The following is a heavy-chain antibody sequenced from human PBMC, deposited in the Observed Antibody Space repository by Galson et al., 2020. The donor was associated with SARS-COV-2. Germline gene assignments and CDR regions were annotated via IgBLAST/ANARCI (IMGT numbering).Heavy chain of an antibody. Sequence: GESLKISCAASGFTFSSYWMSWVRQAPGKGLELVANIKQDGSEKYYVDSVKGRFTISRDNAKNSLYLQMNSLRAEDTAVYYCARVEDYYDSSGLDYWGQGNLVTVSS. J-gene: IGHJ4*02. V-gene: IGHV3-7*01. D-gene: IGHD3-22*01. CDR1: GFTFSSYW. CDR3: ARVEDYYDSSGLDY. CDR2: IKQDGSEK.